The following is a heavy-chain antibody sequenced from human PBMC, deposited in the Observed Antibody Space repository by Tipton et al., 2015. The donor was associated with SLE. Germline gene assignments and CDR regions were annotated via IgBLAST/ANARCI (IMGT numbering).Heavy chain of an antibody. D-gene: IGHD7-27*01. CDR3: AKEASLDWGYFDY. CDR1: GFTFGSYW. J-gene: IGHJ4*02. CDR2: IYFDGSSS. Sequence: SLRLSCAASGFTFGSYWMHWVRQGPGKGLVWVSRIYFDGSSSNYADSVKGRFTISRDNSKNTLFLQMNSLRAEDTAVYYCAKEASLDWGYFDYWGQGTLVTVSS. V-gene: IGHV3-74*01.